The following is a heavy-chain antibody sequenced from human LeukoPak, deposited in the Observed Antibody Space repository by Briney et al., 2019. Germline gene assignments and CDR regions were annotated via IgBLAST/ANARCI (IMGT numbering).Heavy chain of an antibody. J-gene: IGHJ4*02. CDR1: GFTFSSYS. Sequence: GGSLRLSCAASGFTFSSYSMNWVRQAPGKGLEWVSSISSSSSYIYYADSVKGRFTISRDNAKNSLYLQMSSLRAEDTAVYYCATDLYSSGYYYFDYWGQGTLVTVSS. D-gene: IGHD3-22*01. V-gene: IGHV3-21*01. CDR2: ISSSSSYI. CDR3: ATDLYSSGYYYFDY.